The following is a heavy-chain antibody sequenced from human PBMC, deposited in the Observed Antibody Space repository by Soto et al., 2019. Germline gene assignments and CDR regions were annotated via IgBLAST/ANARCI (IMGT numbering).Heavy chain of an antibody. J-gene: IGHJ5*02. CDR2: IIPIFGTA. D-gene: IGHD1-26*01. CDR3: ATIRGSFPNWFDP. CDR1: GATFSRHA. V-gene: IGHV1-69*05. Sequence: SVKISSKVSGATFSRHAINWVRQAPGQGLEWLGGIIPIFGTAIYAQKFDGRVTITTDESTSTAYKELCSLRIEDTAVYYCATIRGSFPNWFDPWGQRTLDTVCS.